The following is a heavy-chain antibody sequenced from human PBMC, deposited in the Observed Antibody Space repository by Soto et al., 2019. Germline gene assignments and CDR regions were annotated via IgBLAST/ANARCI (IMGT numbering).Heavy chain of an antibody. V-gene: IGHV3-30-3*01. Sequence: QVQLVETGGGVVQPGRSLRLSCAASGFTFSNNAMDWVRQAPGKGLEWVAVISYDGSNKYIAESVKGRFTISRDNSKNTLFLQMNSLRAEDTSVYYCASGTTTSACSAMDVWGQGTTVTVSS. CDR3: ASGTTTSACSAMDV. CDR2: ISYDGSNK. J-gene: IGHJ6*02. D-gene: IGHD1-1*01. CDR1: GFTFSNNA.